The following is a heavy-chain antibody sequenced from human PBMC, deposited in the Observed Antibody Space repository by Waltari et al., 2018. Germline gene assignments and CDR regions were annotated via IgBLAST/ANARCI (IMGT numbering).Heavy chain of an antibody. CDR2: STGNSGHI. CDR1: GFSFGTYS. D-gene: IGHD3-22*01. Sequence: EAQLVESGGGLVKPGGSLRLSCAASGFSFGTYSMSWVRQAPGKGLEWVSSSTGNSGHIYYGGSVKGRFTISRDNSKNSLYLQMSSLRAEDTAVYFCARGNYYDSENGVNWFDPWGQGTLVTVSS. CDR3: ARGNYYDSENGVNWFDP. J-gene: IGHJ5*02. V-gene: IGHV3-21*02.